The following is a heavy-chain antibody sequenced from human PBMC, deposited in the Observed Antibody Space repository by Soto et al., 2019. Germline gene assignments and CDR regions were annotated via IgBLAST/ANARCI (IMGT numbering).Heavy chain of an antibody. CDR3: ARDYYDSSGLLGDLDY. CDR1: GGTFSSYA. J-gene: IGHJ4*02. CDR2: IIPIFGTA. Sequence: QVQLVQSGAEVKKPGSSVKVSCKASGGTFSSYAISWVRQAPGQGREWMGGIIPIFGTANYAQKFQGRVTITADKSTSTAYMELSRLRSEDTAVYYWARDYYDSSGLLGDLDYWGQGTLVTVSS. D-gene: IGHD3-22*01. V-gene: IGHV1-69*06.